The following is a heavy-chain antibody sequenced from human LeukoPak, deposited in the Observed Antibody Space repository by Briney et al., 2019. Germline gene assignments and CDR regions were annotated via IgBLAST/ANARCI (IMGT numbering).Heavy chain of an antibody. J-gene: IGHJ4*02. Sequence: GGSLRLSCAASGFTFSSYSMNWVRQAPGKGLEWVSYISSRSSNIYYADSVKGRFTISRDNSKNTLYLQMNSLTAEDTAVYYCAKDRGYNSDWYVDWGQGTLVTVSS. CDR1: GFTFSSYS. CDR3: AKDRGYNSDWYVD. CDR2: ISSRSSNI. V-gene: IGHV3-48*01. D-gene: IGHD6-19*01.